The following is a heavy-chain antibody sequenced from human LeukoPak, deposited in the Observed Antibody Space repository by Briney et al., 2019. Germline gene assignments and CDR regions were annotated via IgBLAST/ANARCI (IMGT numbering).Heavy chain of an antibody. CDR2: INTHSGGT. D-gene: IGHD3-3*01. V-gene: IGHV1-2*02. Sequence: ASVKVSCKPSGYTFTYYYIHWVRQARRQGGEGMGWINTHSGGTNYAQKFQGRGTITSDTYISKDYMDVSKQRSDDTAVYYCAIGSQGGGTSGYYSLDYWGQGTLVTVSS. CDR1: GYTFTYYY. CDR3: AIGSQGGGTSGYYSLDY. J-gene: IGHJ4*02.